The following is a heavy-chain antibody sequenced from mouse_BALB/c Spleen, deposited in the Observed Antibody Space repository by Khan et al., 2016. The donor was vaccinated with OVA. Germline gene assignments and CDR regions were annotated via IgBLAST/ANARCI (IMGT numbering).Heavy chain of an antibody. CDR3: AKHSSDYDVGYYAMDY. CDR1: GFSLTDYG. J-gene: IGHJ4*01. CDR2: IWGGGST. D-gene: IGHD2-4*01. Sequence: VKLLESGPGLVVPSQSLSITCTVSGFSLTDYGVSWIRQPPGKGLEWLGVIWGGGSTYYNSALKSRLSISKDNSKSQVFLKMNSLQTDDTAMYYCAKHSSDYDVGYYAMDYWGQGTSVTVSS. V-gene: IGHV2-6-5*01.